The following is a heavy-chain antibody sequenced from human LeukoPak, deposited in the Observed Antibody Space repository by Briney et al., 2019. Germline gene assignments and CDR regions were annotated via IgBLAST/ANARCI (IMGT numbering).Heavy chain of an antibody. CDR3: ARDVQYDSSGYTFHF. CDR1: GFTFSSYW. D-gene: IGHD3-22*01. Sequence: QSGGSLRLSCAASGFTFSSYWMHWVRQAPGKGLVWVSRINSDGSSTTYADSVKGRFTISRDNAKNTLYLQMNSLRVEETAVYYCARDVQYDSSGYTFHFWGQGILVTVSS. V-gene: IGHV3-74*01. CDR2: INSDGSST. J-gene: IGHJ4*02.